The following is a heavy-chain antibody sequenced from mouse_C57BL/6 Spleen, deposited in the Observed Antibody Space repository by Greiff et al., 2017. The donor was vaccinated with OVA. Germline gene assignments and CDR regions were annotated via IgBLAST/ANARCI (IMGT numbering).Heavy chain of an antibody. D-gene: IGHD1-1*01. J-gene: IGHJ3*01. CDR2: ISYDGSN. CDR3: ARDLLVTTVVGDWFAY. CDR1: GYSITSGYY. Sequence: ESGPGLVKPSQSLSLTCSVTGYSITSGYYWNWIRQFPGNKLEWMGYISYDGSNNYNPSLKNRISITRDTSKNQFFLKLNSVTTEDTATYYCARDLLVTTVVGDWFAYWGQGTLVTVSA. V-gene: IGHV3-6*01.